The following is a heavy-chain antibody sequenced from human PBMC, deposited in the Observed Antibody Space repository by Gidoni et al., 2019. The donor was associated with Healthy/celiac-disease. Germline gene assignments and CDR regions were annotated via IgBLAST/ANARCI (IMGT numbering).Heavy chain of an antibody. CDR3: ARAPLWFGELLLGIDY. Sequence: QLVESGGGVVQPGRSLRLSCAAAGFTFSSDGMPWVRQAPGKGLEWVAVIWYDGSNKYYADSVKGRFTISRDNSKNTLYLQMNSLRAEDTAVYYCARAPLWFGELLLGIDYWGQGTLVTVSS. CDR1: GFTFSSDG. D-gene: IGHD3-10*01. J-gene: IGHJ4*02. CDR2: IWYDGSNK. V-gene: IGHV3-33*01.